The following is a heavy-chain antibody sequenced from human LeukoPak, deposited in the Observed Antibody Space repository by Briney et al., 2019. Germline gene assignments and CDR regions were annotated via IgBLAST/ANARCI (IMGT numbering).Heavy chain of an antibody. CDR3: AKPMVRGVGGDY. J-gene: IGHJ4*02. V-gene: IGHV3-30*18. D-gene: IGHD3-10*01. CDR1: GFTFSSYS. CDR2: ISYDGSNK. Sequence: GGSLRLSCAASGFTFSSYSMHWVRQAPGKGLEWVAVISYDGSNKYYADSVKGRFTISRDNSKNTLYLQMNSLRAEDTAVYYCAKPMVRGVGGDYWGQGTLVTVSS.